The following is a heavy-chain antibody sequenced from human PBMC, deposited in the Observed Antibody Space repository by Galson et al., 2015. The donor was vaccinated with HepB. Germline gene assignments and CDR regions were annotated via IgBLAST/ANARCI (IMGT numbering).Heavy chain of an antibody. V-gene: IGHV3-15*01. J-gene: IGHJ1*01. CDR3: AWDSGKPDGPLYYQR. D-gene: IGHD4-23*01. Sequence: SLRLSCAASGFIFNSAWMSWVRQAPGKGLEWVGRIKSKMGGGTADYAAPVKGRFSISRDDSKNMLHLQMNSLKMGDTAVYYCAWDSGKPDGPLYYQRWGQGTLVTVSS. CDR1: GFIFNSAW. CDR2: IKSKMGGGTA.